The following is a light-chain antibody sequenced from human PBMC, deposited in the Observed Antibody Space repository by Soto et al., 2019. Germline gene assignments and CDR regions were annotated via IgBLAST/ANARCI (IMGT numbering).Light chain of an antibody. V-gene: IGKV3-11*01. J-gene: IGKJ5*01. Sequence: VLTQSPATLSLSPGERATLSCRASQSIHTSLAWYQQKSGKPPRLVIYDSTLRANGVPDRFGGSRSGTEFTLTINSLEPEDFAVYYCQQSNVWPQITFGQGTRLEIK. CDR1: QSIHTS. CDR3: QQSNVWPQIT. CDR2: DST.